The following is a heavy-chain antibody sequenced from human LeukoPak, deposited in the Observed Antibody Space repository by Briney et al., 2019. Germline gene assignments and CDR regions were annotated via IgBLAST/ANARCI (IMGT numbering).Heavy chain of an antibody. CDR2: ASGSGGST. CDR3: AKTLRESSGRKYFDL. J-gene: IGHJ2*01. CDR1: AFTFSSYA. V-gene: IGHV3-23*01. D-gene: IGHD6-19*01. Sequence: HTGGSLRHSCAASAFTFSSYAMSWVRQAPGKGLEWVSAASGSGGSTYYADSVKGRFTISRDNSKNTLYLQMNSLRAEDTAVYYCAKTLRESSGRKYFDLWRRGTMVTVSS.